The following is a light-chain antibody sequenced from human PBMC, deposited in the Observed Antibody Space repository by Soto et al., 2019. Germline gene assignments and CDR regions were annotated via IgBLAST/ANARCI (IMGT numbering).Light chain of an antibody. CDR3: HQRRVPVP. Sequence: EIVLTQSPATLSLSPGERATLSCRASQSVSVYLAWYQQRPGQAPRLLIYDTSKRATGIPARFSGSGSGTAFTLTISTLEPDDFAVYYCHQRRVPVPFGPGPKVALK. CDR1: QSVSVY. J-gene: IGKJ3*01. CDR2: DTS. V-gene: IGKV3-11*01.